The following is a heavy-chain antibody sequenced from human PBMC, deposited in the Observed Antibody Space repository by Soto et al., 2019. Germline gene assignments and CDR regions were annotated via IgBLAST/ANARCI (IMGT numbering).Heavy chain of an antibody. J-gene: IGHJ4*02. D-gene: IGHD2-8*01. CDR3: AKDLVYAIGYFDY. CDR2: ISSSSSTI. V-gene: IGHV3-48*01. CDR1: GFTFSSYS. Sequence: GGSLRLSCAASGFTFSSYSMNWVRQAPGKGLEWVSYISSSSSTIYYADSVKGRFTISRDNSKNTLYLQMNSLRAEDTAVYYCAKDLVYAIGYFDYWGQGTLVTVSS.